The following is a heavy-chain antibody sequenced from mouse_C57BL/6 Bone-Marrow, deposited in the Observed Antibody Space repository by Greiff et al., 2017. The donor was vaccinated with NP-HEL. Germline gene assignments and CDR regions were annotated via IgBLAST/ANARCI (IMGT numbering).Heavy chain of an antibody. Sequence: EVQLVESGPGLAKPSQPLSLPCSVPGYSITSDYWNWIRKFPGNKLEYMGYISYSGSTYYNLSLKCRISITRNTSKNQYYLQLNSVTTEDTATYYCARGRYFDVWGTGTTVTVSS. CDR1: GYSITSDY. CDR2: ISYSGST. V-gene: IGHV3-8*01. J-gene: IGHJ1*03. D-gene: IGHD6-1*01. CDR3: ARGRYFDV.